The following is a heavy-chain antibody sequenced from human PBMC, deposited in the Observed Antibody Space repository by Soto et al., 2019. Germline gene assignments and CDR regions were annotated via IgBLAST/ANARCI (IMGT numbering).Heavy chain of an antibody. CDR2: ISYDGSNR. CDR3: AKGGRIPTSSVDY. V-gene: IGHV3-30*18. Sequence: GGSLRLSCAASGFTFSYYGLHWVRHAPGKGLEWVAGISYDGSNRYYGDSVKGRFSISRDNPNNTLYPQMNSLRDEDTAVYYCAKGGRIPTSSVDYWGQGTLVTVSS. CDR1: GFTFSYYG. J-gene: IGHJ4*02. D-gene: IGHD2-2*01.